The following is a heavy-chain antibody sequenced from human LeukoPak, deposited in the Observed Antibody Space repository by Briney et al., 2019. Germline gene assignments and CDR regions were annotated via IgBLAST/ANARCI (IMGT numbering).Heavy chain of an antibody. CDR2: ISSSRNTI. CDR3: ARETVVGPGGYFDY. CDR1: GFTFSSYS. Sequence: PGGSLRLSCAASGFTFSSYSMNWVRQAPGKGLEWISYISSSRNTIYYADSVKGRFTISRDSAKNSLYLQLNSLRDEDTAVYYCARETVVGPGGYFDYWGQGTLVTVSS. J-gene: IGHJ4*02. V-gene: IGHV3-48*02. D-gene: IGHD1-26*01.